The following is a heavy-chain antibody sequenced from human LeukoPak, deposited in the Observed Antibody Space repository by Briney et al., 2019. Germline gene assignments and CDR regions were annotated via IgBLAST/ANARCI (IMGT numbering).Heavy chain of an antibody. D-gene: IGHD5-18*01. V-gene: IGHV3-23*01. J-gene: IGHJ4*02. Sequence: GGSLTLSCAASGFTFSTYAMSWVRQAPGKGLEWIATITGRGGYTYYADSVKGRFTISRDNSKNTLYLQMNSLRVEDTAVYYCANDLGWIQLNLGRGQGTLVTVSS. CDR2: ITGRGGYT. CDR3: ANDLGWIQLNLG. CDR1: GFTFSTYA.